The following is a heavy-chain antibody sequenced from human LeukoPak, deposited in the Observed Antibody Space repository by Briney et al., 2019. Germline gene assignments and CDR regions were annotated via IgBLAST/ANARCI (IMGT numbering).Heavy chain of an antibody. CDR1: GYTFTGYY. D-gene: IGHD3-10*01. CDR2: INPNSGGT. J-gene: IGHJ1*01. CDR3: ARDDYYGSGRH. Sequence: ASVKVSCKASGYTFTGYYMHWVREASGQGLEWMGWINPNSGGTNYAQKFQGRVTMTRDTSISTAYMELSRLRSDDTAVYYCARDDYYGSGRHWGQGTLVTVSS. V-gene: IGHV1-2*02.